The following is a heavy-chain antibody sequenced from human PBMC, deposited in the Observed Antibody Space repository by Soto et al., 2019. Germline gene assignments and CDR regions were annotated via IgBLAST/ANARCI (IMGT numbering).Heavy chain of an antibody. Sequence: EVQLVESGGGLVQPGGSLRLSCAASGFTFSSYWMHWVRQAPGKGLVWVSRINSDGSSTSYADSVKGRFTISRDNAKNTLYLQMNSLRAEDTAVYYCARERVVRGVILATYYYGMDVWGHGTTVAVSS. CDR3: ARERVVRGVILATYYYGMDV. CDR2: INSDGSST. CDR1: GFTFSSYW. J-gene: IGHJ6*02. D-gene: IGHD3-10*01. V-gene: IGHV3-74*01.